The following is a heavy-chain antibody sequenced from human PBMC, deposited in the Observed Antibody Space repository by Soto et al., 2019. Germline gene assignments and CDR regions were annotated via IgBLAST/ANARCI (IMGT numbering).Heavy chain of an antibody. CDR3: VREYYYGMDV. Sequence: QEQLVESGGGLVRPGGSLRLSCAASGFTFSAYYMTWMRQAPGKGLVWVSYITSSSDYTNYAGSVKGRFTISRDNAKNSLYLQMNSLRVEDTAVYYCVREYYYGMDVWGQGTTVTVSS. V-gene: IGHV3-11*05. CDR2: ITSSSDYT. CDR1: GFTFSAYY. J-gene: IGHJ6*02.